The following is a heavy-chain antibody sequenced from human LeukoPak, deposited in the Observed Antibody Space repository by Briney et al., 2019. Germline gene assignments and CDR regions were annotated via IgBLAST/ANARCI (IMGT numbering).Heavy chain of an antibody. CDR1: GGTFSSDA. V-gene: IGHV1-69*17. Sequence: SVKVSCKASGGTFSSDAISWVRQAPGQGLEWMGGIIPIFGIANYAQKFQGRVTITADKSTSTAYMELSSLRSEDTAVYYCAREPEGPYYYDSSGYLDYWGQGTLVTVSS. J-gene: IGHJ4*02. CDR2: IIPIFGIA. CDR3: AREPEGPYYYDSSGYLDY. D-gene: IGHD3-22*01.